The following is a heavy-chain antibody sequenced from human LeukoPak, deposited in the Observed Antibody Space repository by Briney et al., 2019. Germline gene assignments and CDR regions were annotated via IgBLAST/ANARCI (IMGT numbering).Heavy chain of an antibody. Sequence: PSETLSLTCTVSGGSISSSSYYWGWIRQPPGKGLEWIGSIYYSGSTYYNPSLKSRVTISVDTSKNQFSLKLSSVTAADTAVYYCARDRYYYDSSGYFAFDIWGQGTMVTVSS. CDR3: ARDRYYYDSSGYFAFDI. CDR2: IYYSGST. J-gene: IGHJ3*02. V-gene: IGHV4-39*07. CDR1: GGSISSSSYY. D-gene: IGHD3-22*01.